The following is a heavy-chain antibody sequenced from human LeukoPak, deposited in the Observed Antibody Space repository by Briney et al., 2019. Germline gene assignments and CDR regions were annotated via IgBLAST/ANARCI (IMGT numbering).Heavy chain of an antibody. CDR2: VHGRT. Sequence: GGSLRLSCAASGFIFRNFAMSWVRQAPGKALEWVSTVHGRTYYADSVKGRFTISRDNSKNTPYLQMNSLRAEDMAVYYCASVLTGYYSSDYWGQGTLVTVSS. CDR1: GFIFRNFA. D-gene: IGHD3-9*01. V-gene: IGHV3-23*01. J-gene: IGHJ4*02. CDR3: ASVLTGYYSSDY.